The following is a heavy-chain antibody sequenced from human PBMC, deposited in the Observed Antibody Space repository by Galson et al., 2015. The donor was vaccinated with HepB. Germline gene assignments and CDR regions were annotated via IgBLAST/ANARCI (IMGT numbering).Heavy chain of an antibody. J-gene: IGHJ4*02. D-gene: IGHD2-21*02. V-gene: IGHV4-61*02. Sequence: TLSLTCTVSGGSISSGSYYWSWIRQPAGKGLEWIGRIYTSGSTNYNPSLKSRVTISVDTSKNQFSLKLSSVTAADTAVYYCAAGVVVTQRDYFDYWGQGTLVTVSS. CDR3: AAGVVVTQRDYFDY. CDR2: IYTSGST. CDR1: GGSISSGSYY.